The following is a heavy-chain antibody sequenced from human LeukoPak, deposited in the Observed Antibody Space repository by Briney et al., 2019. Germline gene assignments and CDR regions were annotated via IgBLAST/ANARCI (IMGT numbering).Heavy chain of an antibody. CDR2: ISSSGSTI. J-gene: IGHJ6*02. CDR1: GFTFSDYY. CDR3: ARDRPYYYYYGMDV. Sequence: GGSLRLSCAASGFTFSDYYMSWIRQAPGKGLEWVSYISSSGSTIYYADSVKGRSTISRDNAKNSLYLQMNSLRAEDTAVYYCARDRPYYYYYGMDVWGQGTLVTVSS. V-gene: IGHV3-11*01.